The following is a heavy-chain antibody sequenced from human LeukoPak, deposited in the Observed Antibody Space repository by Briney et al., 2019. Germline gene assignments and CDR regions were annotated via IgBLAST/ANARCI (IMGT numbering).Heavy chain of an antibody. J-gene: IGHJ4*02. CDR3: ARGRSATDY. V-gene: IGHV3-7*01. CDR1: GFTFSSYA. CDR2: IKQDGSEK. Sequence: TGGSLRLSCAASGFTFSSYAMSWVRQAPGKGPEWVANIKQDGSEKYYVDSVKGRFTISRDNAKNSLYLQMNSLRAEDTAVYYCARGRSATDYWGQGTLVTVSS.